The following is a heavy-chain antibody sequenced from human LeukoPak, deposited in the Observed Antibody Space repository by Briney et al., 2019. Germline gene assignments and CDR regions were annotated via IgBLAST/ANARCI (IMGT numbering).Heavy chain of an antibody. CDR2: IYYSGST. D-gene: IGHD2-15*01. V-gene: IGHV4-59*01. CDR1: GDSISSYY. CDR3: ARDGSGTSWYSGDY. Sequence: PSGTLSLTCSVSGDSISSYYWSWIRQPPGRGLEWIGYIYYSGSTNYNPSLKSRVAMSVDTSKNQFSLKLSSVTAADTAVYYCARDGSGTSWYSGDYWGQGILVTVSS. J-gene: IGHJ4*02.